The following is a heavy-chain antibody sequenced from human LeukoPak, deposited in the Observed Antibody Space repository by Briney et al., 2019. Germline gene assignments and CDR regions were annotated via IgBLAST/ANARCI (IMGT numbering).Heavy chain of an antibody. D-gene: IGHD1-26*01. CDR3: ARQDSGTYLNPLDI. CDR2: IYYTGST. Sequence: SETLSLTCIVSGGSISSYYWSWIRQPPGKGLEWIGYIYYTGSTNYNPSLKSRVTISVDTSRNQLSLKLRSVTAADTAVYYCARQDSGTYLNPLDIWGQGTVVTVSS. CDR1: GGSISSYY. V-gene: IGHV4-59*08. J-gene: IGHJ3*02.